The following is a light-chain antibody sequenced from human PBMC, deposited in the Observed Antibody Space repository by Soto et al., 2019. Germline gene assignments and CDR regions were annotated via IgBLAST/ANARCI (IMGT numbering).Light chain of an antibody. Sequence: EIVLTQSPATLSLSPGARATLSCRASQSVSSYLAWYQQKPGQAPRLLIYDASDRATGIPGRFSGSGSGTDFTLTISSLEPEDFAVYYCQQRYGWPPITFGQGTRLEIK. CDR3: QQRYGWPPIT. V-gene: IGKV3-11*01. J-gene: IGKJ5*01. CDR2: DAS. CDR1: QSVSSY.